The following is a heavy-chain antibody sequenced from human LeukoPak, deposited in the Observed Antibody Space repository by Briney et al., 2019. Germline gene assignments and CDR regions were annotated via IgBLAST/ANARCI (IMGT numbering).Heavy chain of an antibody. J-gene: IGHJ4*02. CDR1: GFTFSSYA. V-gene: IGHV3-64*01. CDR3: ARVSVAWYGVHGALDY. Sequence: PGGSLRLSCAASGFTFSSYAMHWVRQAPGKGLEYVSAISSNGGSTYYANSVKGRFTISRDNSKNTLYLQMGSLRAEDMAVYYCARVSVAWYGVHGALDYWGQGTLVTVSS. CDR2: ISSNGGST. D-gene: IGHD6-19*01.